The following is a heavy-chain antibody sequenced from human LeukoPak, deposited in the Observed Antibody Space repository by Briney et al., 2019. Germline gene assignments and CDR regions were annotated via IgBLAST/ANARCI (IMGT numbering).Heavy chain of an antibody. CDR2: IYTSGST. CDR1: GNSISSGDNY. CDR3: ARYSGYGWVERYAFDI. Sequence: SETLSLTCTVSGNSISSGDNYWSWIRQPAGKGLEWIGRIYTSGSTNYNPSLKSRVTISVDTSKNQFSLKLSSVTAADTAVYYCARYSGYGWVERYAFDIWGQGTMVTVSS. V-gene: IGHV4-61*02. D-gene: IGHD5-12*01. J-gene: IGHJ3*02.